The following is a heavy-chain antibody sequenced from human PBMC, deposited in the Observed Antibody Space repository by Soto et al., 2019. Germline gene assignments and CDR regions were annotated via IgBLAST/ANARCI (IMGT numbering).Heavy chain of an antibody. V-gene: IGHV4-30-4*01. J-gene: IGHJ6*02. Sequence: PSETLSLTCTVSGGSISSGDYYWSWIRQPPGKGLEWIGYIYYSGSTYYNPSLKSRVTISVDTSKNQFSLKLSSVTAADTAVYYCARDWVATHYYYYGMDVWGQGTTVTVSS. CDR1: GGSISSGDYY. CDR3: ARDWVATHYYYYGMDV. CDR2: IYYSGST. D-gene: IGHD2-21*02.